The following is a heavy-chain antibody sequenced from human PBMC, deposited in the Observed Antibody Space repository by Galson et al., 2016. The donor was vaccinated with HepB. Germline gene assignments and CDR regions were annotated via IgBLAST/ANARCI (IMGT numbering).Heavy chain of an antibody. CDR2: VYYDGNT. D-gene: IGHD3-16*01. CDR1: GASVSIGSYY. J-gene: IGHJ4*02. V-gene: IGHV4-61*01. CDR3: ARDSFGVLVR. Sequence: ETLSLTCTVSGASVSIGSYYYSWIRQPPGKGLEWIGYVYYDGNTSYNPSLKSRVTISLDRSKNEFSLKLRSVTAADTAIYYCARDSFGVLVRWGQGTLVTVSS.